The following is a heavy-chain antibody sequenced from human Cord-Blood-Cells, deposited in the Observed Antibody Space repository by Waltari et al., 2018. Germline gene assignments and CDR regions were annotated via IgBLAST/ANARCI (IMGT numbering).Heavy chain of an antibody. V-gene: IGHV3-15*01. CDR1: GFTFSNAW. J-gene: IGHJ4*02. D-gene: IGHD1-26*01. CDR3: TTRIVGATTRDY. CDR2: IKSKTDGGTT. Sequence: EVQLVASGGGLVKPGGSLRLSCAASGFTFSNAWMSWVRQAPGKGLEWVDRIKSKTDGGTTDYAPPVKGRFTISRDDSKNTLYLQMNSLKTEDTAVYYCTTRIVGATTRDYWGQGTLVTVSS.